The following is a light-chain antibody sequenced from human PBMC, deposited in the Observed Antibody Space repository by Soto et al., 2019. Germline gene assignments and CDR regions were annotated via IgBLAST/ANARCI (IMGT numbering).Light chain of an antibody. V-gene: IGLV2-14*01. CDR2: DVS. CDR3: SSYTSSSTYV. Sequence: QSVLTQPASVSGSPGQSITISCTGTSSDVGGYNYVSWYQQHPGKVPKLMIYDVSNRPSGVSNRFSGSKSGNTASLTISGLQGEDEADYYCSSYTSSSTYVFGTGTQLTVL. J-gene: IGLJ1*01. CDR1: SSDVGGYNY.